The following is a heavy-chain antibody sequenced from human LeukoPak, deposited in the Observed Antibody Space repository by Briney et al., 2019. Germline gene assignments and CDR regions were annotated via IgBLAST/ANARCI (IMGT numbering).Heavy chain of an antibody. Sequence: GESLQISCQGSGSSFTSYWIGWVRQMPGKGLEWMGIIYPGDSDTRYSPSFQGQVTISADKSISTAYLQWSSLKASDTAMYYCASQISSGYYYSTLYWGQGTLVTVSS. V-gene: IGHV5-51*01. CDR3: ASQISSGYYYSTLY. D-gene: IGHD3-22*01. CDR1: GSSFTSYW. J-gene: IGHJ4*02. CDR2: IYPGDSDT.